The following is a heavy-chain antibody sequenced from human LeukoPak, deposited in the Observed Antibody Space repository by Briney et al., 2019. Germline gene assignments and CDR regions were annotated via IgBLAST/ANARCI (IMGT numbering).Heavy chain of an antibody. V-gene: IGHV4-59*01. D-gene: IGHD3-16*01. Sequence: SETLSLTCTVSAGSISSYYWSWIRQPPGKGLEWIGYIYSSGSTNYNPSLKSRVTISVDTSKNQFSLKLSSVTAADTAVYYCARVDEGGYYYYGMDVWGQGTTVIVSS. CDR1: AGSISSYY. CDR3: ARVDEGGYYYYGMDV. CDR2: IYSSGST. J-gene: IGHJ6*02.